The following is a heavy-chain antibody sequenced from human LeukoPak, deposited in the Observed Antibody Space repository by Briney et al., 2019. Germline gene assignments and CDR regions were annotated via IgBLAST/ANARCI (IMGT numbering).Heavy chain of an antibody. V-gene: IGHV1-2*02. CDR2: INPNSGGT. CDR3: ARVGRRYYDFWSGYYGFDP. CDR1: GYTFTGYY. J-gene: IGHJ5*02. D-gene: IGHD3-3*01. Sequence: GASVKVSCKASGYTFTGYYMHWVRQAPGQGLEWRGWINPNSGGTNYAQKFQGRVTMTRDTSISTAYMELSRLRSDDTAVYYCARVGRRYYDFWSGYYGFDPWGQGTLVTVSS.